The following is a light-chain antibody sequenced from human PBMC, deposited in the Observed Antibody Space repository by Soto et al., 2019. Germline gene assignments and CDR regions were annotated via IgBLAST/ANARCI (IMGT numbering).Light chain of an antibody. CDR3: CSYAGNYSPV. V-gene: IGLV2-23*01. Sequence: QSVLTQPASVSGSPGQSITISCTGTSSVVGNNNLVSWYQQHPGKAPKFVIYEGSKRPSGVSNRFSGSKSGNTASLTTSGLQAEDEADYYCCSYAGNYSPVFGTGTKVTVL. CDR1: SSVVGNNNL. J-gene: IGLJ1*01. CDR2: EGS.